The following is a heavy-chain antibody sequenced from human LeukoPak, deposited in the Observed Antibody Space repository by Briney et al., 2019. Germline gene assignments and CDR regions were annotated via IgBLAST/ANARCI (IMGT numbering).Heavy chain of an antibody. CDR1: GFTFSYFE. CDR2: TSTSGSTI. V-gene: IGHV3-48*03. J-gene: IGHJ4*02. D-gene: IGHD3-16*01. Sequence: GGSLRLSCAASGFTFSYFEMSWVRQTPGKGLEWLSHTSTSGSTISNADSVKGRFAVSRDNAKNSLYLQMNSLRAEDTAVYYCARRRGASLGFYHFDYWGQGTLVTVSS. CDR3: ARRRGASLGFYHFDY.